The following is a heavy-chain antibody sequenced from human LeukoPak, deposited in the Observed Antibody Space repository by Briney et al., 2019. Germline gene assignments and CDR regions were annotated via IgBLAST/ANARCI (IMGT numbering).Heavy chain of an antibody. D-gene: IGHD1-26*01. CDR2: ITASNGNI. CDR3: ARDLAGVVGVTAWFDP. Sequence: GASVKVSCKASAYTFTSYAISWVRQAPGQGLEWMGWITASNGNINYAQKLHGRVTMTTDTSTNTVYMELRSLRFDDTAVYYCARDLAGVVGVTAWFDPWGQGTLVTVSS. CDR1: AYTFTSYA. V-gene: IGHV1-18*01. J-gene: IGHJ5*02.